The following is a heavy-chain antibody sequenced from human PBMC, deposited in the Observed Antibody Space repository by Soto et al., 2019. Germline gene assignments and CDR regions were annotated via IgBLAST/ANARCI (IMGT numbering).Heavy chain of an antibody. CDR3: ARFPYGSGSYYRNQFDY. Sequence: ASETLSLTCAVYGGSFSGYYWSWIRQPPGKGLEWIGEINHSGSTNYNPSLKSRVTISVDTSKNQFSLKLSSVTAADTAVYYCARFPYGSGSYYRNQFDYWGQGTLVTVSS. V-gene: IGHV4-34*01. J-gene: IGHJ4*02. D-gene: IGHD3-10*01. CDR2: INHSGST. CDR1: GGSFSGYY.